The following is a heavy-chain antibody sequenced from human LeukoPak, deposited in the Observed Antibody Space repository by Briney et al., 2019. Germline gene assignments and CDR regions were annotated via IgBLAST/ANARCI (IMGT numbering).Heavy chain of an antibody. CDR2: ISPSGSTM. J-gene: IGHJ4*02. CDR1: GFTFSRYE. V-gene: IGHV3-48*03. Sequence: GGSLRLSCAVSGFTFSRYEMSWVRQAPGKGLEWISYISPSGSTMYYVDSVKGRFIISRDNARDSLYLQMNSLRVEDTAVYYCARDPRGPDYWGQGTLVTVSS. CDR3: ARDPRGPDY.